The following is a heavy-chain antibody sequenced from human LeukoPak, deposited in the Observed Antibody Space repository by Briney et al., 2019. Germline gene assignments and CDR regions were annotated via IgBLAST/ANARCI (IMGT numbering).Heavy chain of an antibody. CDR1: GGTFSSYA. D-gene: IGHD2-15*01. CDR3: ARPWGEECSGGSCYSSWFDP. J-gene: IGHJ5*02. Sequence: GASVKVSCKASGGTFSSYAISWVRQAPGQGLEWMGGIIPIFGTANYAQKFQGRVTITTDESTSTAYMELGSLRSEDTAVYYCARPWGEECSGGSCYSSWFDPWGQGTLVTVSS. V-gene: IGHV1-69*05. CDR2: IIPIFGTA.